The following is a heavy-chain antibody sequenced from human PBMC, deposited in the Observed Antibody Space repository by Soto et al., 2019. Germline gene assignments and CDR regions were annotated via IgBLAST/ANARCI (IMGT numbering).Heavy chain of an antibody. Sequence: SETLSLACTVSGGSISSSSYYWGWIRQPPGKGLEWIGSIYYSGSTYYNPSLKSRVTISVDTSKNQFSLKLSSVTAADTAVYYCARQGGPLFGVVITCFDYWGQGTLVTVSS. CDR2: IYYSGST. V-gene: IGHV4-39*01. D-gene: IGHD3-3*01. CDR3: ARQGGPLFGVVITCFDY. CDR1: GGSISSSSYY. J-gene: IGHJ4*02.